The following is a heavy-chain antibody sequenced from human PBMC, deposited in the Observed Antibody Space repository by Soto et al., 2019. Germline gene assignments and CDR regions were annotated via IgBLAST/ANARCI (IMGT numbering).Heavy chain of an antibody. Sequence: GVLKISCEASGFIFTNFWMHWVRQVPGKGLVWVSRIDTSGSSTSYADSVKGRFTISRDNAKNTVSLQTNSLRAEDTGVYYCAKDSWYFDLWSQGSLVTVSS. CDR2: IDTSGSST. CDR1: GFIFTNFW. J-gene: IGHJ4*02. D-gene: IGHD6-13*01. CDR3: AKDSWYFDL. V-gene: IGHV3-74*01.